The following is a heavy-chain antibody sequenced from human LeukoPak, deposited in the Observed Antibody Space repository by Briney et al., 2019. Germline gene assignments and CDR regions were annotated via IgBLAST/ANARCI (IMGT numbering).Heavy chain of an antibody. D-gene: IGHD1-26*01. V-gene: IGHV4-59*01. J-gene: IGHJ6*03. CDR3: ARVAGGGSYSYYYYHMDV. Sequence: SETLSLTCTVSGDSISSYYWSWIRQPPGKGLEWIGYIYNTGSTNYNPSLKSRVTISVDTSKNQFSLKLNSVTAADTAVYYCARVAGGGSYSYYYYHMDVWGKGTTVIVSS. CDR2: IYNTGST. CDR1: GDSISSYY.